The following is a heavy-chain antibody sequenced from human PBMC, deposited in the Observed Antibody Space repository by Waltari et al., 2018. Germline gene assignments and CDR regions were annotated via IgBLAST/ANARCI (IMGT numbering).Heavy chain of an antibody. D-gene: IGHD6-6*01. CDR3: AGEWYSSSSAGYYYYGMDV. V-gene: IGHV1-69*08. CDR1: GDTFSSYT. CDR2: IIPSLGIA. J-gene: IGHJ6*02. Sequence: QVQLVQSGAEVKKPGSSVKVSCKASGDTFSSYTLSWVRQAPGQGLEWMGRIIPSLGIANYAQKFQGRVTITADKSTSTGYMELSSLRSEDTAVYYCAGEWYSSSSAGYYYYGMDVWGQGTTVTVSS.